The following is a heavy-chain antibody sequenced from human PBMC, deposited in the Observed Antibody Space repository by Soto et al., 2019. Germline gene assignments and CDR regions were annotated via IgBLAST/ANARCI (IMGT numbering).Heavy chain of an antibody. CDR3: ARAHGGLLITL. V-gene: IGHV1-2*02. D-gene: IGHD3-16*01. CDR1: GYTFTGYY. J-gene: IGHJ4*02. Sequence: QMVQSGSEVKKPGASVKVSCKASGYTFTGYYIYLVRQAPGQGLESMGWINPNTGGANYAQKFQDRITMTTDPSISTGYMELSGLRSDDTATYFCARAHGGLLITLWGQGTLVTVSS. CDR2: INPNTGGA.